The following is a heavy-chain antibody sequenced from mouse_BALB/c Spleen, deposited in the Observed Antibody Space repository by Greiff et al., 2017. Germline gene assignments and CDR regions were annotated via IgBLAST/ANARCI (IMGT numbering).Heavy chain of an antibody. D-gene: IGHD4-1*01. J-gene: IGHJ3*01. V-gene: IGHV1-80*01. CDR2: IYPGDGDT. CDR3: ARREELGLFAY. Sequence: QVQLQQSGAELVRPGSSVKISCKASGYAFSSYWMNWVKQRPGQGLEWIGQIYPGDGDTNYNGKFKGKATLTADKSSSTAYMQLSSLTSEDSAVYFCARREELGLFAYWGQGTLVTVS. CDR1: GYAFSSYW.